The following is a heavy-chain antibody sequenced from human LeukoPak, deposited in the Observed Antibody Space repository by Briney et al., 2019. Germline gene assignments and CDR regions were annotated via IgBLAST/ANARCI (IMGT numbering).Heavy chain of an antibody. Sequence: ASVKVSCKASGYTFTGYYMHWVRQAPGQGLEWMGRINPNSGGTNYAQKFQGRVTMTRDTAISTTYMELSRRRSDDTAVYYCARDQGGSGSSNFDYWGQGTLVTVSS. CDR2: INPNSGGT. CDR1: GYTFTGYY. V-gene: IGHV1-2*06. D-gene: IGHD3-10*01. J-gene: IGHJ4*02. CDR3: ARDQGGSGSSNFDY.